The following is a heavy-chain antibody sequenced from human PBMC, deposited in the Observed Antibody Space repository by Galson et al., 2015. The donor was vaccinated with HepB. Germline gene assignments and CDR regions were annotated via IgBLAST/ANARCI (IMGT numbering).Heavy chain of an antibody. CDR2: ISGSGGST. J-gene: IGHJ6*02. CDR1: GLIFSNFA. CDR3: AKDNGRVGEEGTWWGEYYYGMDV. D-gene: IGHD2-8*02. Sequence: SLRLSCAASGLIFSNFAMNWVRQAPGKGLEWDSGISGSGGSTYYADSAKGRFTISRDNSKNTLYLQVNSLRVEDTARYYCAKDNGRVGEEGTWWGEYYYGMDVWGQGTTVTVSS. V-gene: IGHV3-23*01.